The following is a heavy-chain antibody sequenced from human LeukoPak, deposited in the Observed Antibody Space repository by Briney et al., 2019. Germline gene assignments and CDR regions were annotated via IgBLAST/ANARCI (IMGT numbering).Heavy chain of an antibody. Sequence: GGSLRLSCAASGFTFSNYAMHWVRQAPGKGLEYVSAISSNGGITYYAKSVEGRFTISRDSSKNTLHLQMGSLRAEDVAVYYCARDQLILSYYYGMDVWGQGTTVTVSS. J-gene: IGHJ6*02. V-gene: IGHV3-64*01. CDR2: ISSNGGIT. CDR1: GFTFSNYA. CDR3: ARDQLILSYYYGMDV. D-gene: IGHD2-15*01.